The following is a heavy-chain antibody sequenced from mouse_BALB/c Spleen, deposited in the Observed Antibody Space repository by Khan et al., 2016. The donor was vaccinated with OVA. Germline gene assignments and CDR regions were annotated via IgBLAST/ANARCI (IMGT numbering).Heavy chain of an antibody. Sequence: EVELVESGGDLVKPGGSQKLSCSASGFTFSTFAMSWVRQTPEKRLEWVATISSGGDYFYYPDSVKGRFTISRANAKNTLYLQMSSLGSEDTAMYYCARHNYGPFAYWGQGTLVTVSA. CDR2: ISSGGDYF. CDR1: GFTFSTFA. V-gene: IGHV5-9-3*01. D-gene: IGHD1-1*01. CDR3: ARHNYGPFAY. J-gene: IGHJ3*01.